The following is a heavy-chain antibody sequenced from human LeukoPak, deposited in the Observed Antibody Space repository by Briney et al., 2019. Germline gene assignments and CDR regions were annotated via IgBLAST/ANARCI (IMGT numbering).Heavy chain of an antibody. CDR3: AREAPGSYYSDY. V-gene: IGHV1-2*02. CDR2: INPNSGGA. Sequence: GASVKVSCKASGYTFTGYYMHWGRQAPGQGLEWMGWINPNSGGANYAQKIQGRVTMTRDTSISTAYMELSRLRSDDTAVYYCAREAPGSYYSDYWGKGTLVTVS. D-gene: IGHD1-26*01. CDR1: GYTFTGYY. J-gene: IGHJ4*02.